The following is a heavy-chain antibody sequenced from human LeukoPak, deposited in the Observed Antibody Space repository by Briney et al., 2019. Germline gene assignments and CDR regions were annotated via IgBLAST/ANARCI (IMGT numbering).Heavy chain of an antibody. Sequence: GGSLRLSRAASGFTFSSYWMSWVRQAPGKGLEWVANIKQDGSEKYYVDSVKGRFTISRDNAKNSLYLQMNSLRAEDTAVYYCARDLTMVRGVSDYWGQGTLVTVSS. V-gene: IGHV3-7*01. J-gene: IGHJ4*02. D-gene: IGHD3-10*01. CDR2: IKQDGSEK. CDR1: GFTFSSYW. CDR3: ARDLTMVRGVSDY.